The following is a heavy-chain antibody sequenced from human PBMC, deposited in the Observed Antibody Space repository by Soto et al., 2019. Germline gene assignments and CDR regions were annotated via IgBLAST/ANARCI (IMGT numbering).Heavy chain of an antibody. CDR1: GGTFSSYA. CDR2: IIPIFGTA. Sequence: GASVKVSCKASGGTFSSYAISWVRQAPGQGLEWMGGIIPIFGTANYAQKFQGRVTITADESTSTAYMELSSLRSEDTAVYYCARDRYSYGNSVGGFDYWGQGTLVTVSS. CDR3: ARDRYSYGNSVGGFDY. V-gene: IGHV1-69*13. D-gene: IGHD5-18*01. J-gene: IGHJ4*02.